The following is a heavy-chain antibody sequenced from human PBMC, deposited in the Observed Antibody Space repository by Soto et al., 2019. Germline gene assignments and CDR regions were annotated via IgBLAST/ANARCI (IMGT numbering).Heavy chain of an antibody. CDR2: IWDDGRTT. D-gene: IGHD4-17*01. J-gene: IGHJ3*02. V-gene: IGHV3-33*01. CDR3: ARNYGEYEVFDI. Sequence: QVQLVESGGGVVQPGGSLTLSCVASGFSFRSYGMHWVRQAPGKGLEWLAVIWDDGRTTYYADSVKGRFTISRDNPKNTLSLQMNSLSVEDTAMFFCARNYGEYEVFDIWGQGTVVSVSS. CDR1: GFSFRSYG.